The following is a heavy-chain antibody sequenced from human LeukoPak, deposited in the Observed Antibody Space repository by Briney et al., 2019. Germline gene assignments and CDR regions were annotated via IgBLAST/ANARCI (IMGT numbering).Heavy chain of an antibody. CDR3: ARSSYSSSSSV. D-gene: IGHD6-6*01. CDR1: GFPFNSYW. V-gene: IGHV3-7*03. CDR2: IRQDGNIK. Sequence: GGSLRLSCAASGFPFNSYWMTWVRQAPGKGLQWVANIRQDGNIKYYVDSVKGRFTISRDNAKNSLYLQINSLRAEDTAVYYCARSSYSSSSSVWGQGTMVTVSS. J-gene: IGHJ3*01.